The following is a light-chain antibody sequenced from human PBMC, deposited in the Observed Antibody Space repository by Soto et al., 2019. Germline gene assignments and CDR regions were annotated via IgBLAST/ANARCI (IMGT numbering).Light chain of an antibody. V-gene: IGKV3-15*01. Sequence: TVMTQSPATLSVSPGEGATVSCRASQSVGRNLAWYQQKPGQAPRLLIYDASTRATAMPARFSGSGSGTEFTLTIDSLQSEDFAGYYCLQYRYWPRTFGQGTKVEIK. J-gene: IGKJ1*01. CDR2: DAS. CDR3: LQYRYWPRT. CDR1: QSVGRN.